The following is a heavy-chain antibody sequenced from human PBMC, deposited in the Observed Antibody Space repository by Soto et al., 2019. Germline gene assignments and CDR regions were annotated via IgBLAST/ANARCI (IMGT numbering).Heavy chain of an antibody. CDR3: ARQDRVVAEGGWFDP. CDR1: GYSISSGYH. CDR2: VHYSGNT. Sequence: SETLSLTCTVSGYSISSGYHWAWIRQPPGKGLEWLGSVHYSGNTYYNPSLKSRLTISVDKSKNQFSLNLSSVTAADTAVYYCARQDRVVAEGGWFDPWGQGTLVTVSS. V-gene: IGHV4-38-2*02. D-gene: IGHD2-15*01. J-gene: IGHJ5*02.